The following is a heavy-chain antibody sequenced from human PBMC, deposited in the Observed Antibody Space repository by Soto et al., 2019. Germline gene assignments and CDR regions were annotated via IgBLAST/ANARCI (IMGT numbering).Heavy chain of an antibody. CDR3: ARYTPFIAAAPYFDY. Sequence: GGSLRLSCAASGFTFSSYAMHWVRQAPGKGLEWVAVISYDGSNKYYADSVKGRFTISRDNSKNTLYLQMNSLRAEDTAVYYCARYTPFIAAAPYFDYWGQGTLVTVSS. J-gene: IGHJ4*02. CDR2: ISYDGSNK. CDR1: GFTFSSYA. D-gene: IGHD6-13*01. V-gene: IGHV3-30-3*01.